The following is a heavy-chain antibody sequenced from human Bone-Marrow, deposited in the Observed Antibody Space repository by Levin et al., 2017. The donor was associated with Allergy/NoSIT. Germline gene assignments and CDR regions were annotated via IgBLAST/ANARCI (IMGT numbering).Heavy chain of an antibody. CDR3: AKDGVSIATGEYGMDV. J-gene: IGHJ6*02. CDR2: IAFDGFNI. V-gene: IGHV3-30*18. D-gene: IGHD2-21*01. Sequence: GESLKISCVGSEFAFSNYGMHWVRQAPGKGLEWISLIAFDGFNIYYADSVKGRFTISRDDSKNTLYLQMNDLRAEDTAVYFCAKDGVSIATGEYGMDVWGQGTSVTVSS. CDR1: EFAFSNYG.